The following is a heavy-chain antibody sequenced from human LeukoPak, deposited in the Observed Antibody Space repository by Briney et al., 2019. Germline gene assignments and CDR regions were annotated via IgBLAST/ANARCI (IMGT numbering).Heavy chain of an antibody. CDR3: VKNKGTKRMGGPDY. J-gene: IGHJ4*02. CDR2: IGGGGSVT. V-gene: IGHV3-23*01. CDR1: GFSFSGYA. D-gene: IGHD1-26*01. Sequence: GGSLRLSCVASGFSFSGYAMSWVRQAPGKGLQWVAPIGGGGSVTHYAGSVKGRFTISRYNPTNMVSLQMSSLRDDDTATYYCVKNKGTKRMGGPDYWGRGTMVTVSS.